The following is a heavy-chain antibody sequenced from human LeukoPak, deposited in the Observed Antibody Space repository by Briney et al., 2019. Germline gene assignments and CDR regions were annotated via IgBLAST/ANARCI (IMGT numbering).Heavy chain of an antibody. CDR2: IYYSGST. V-gene: IGHV4-59*01. Sequence: SETLSLTCTVSGGSISSYYWSWIRQPPGKGLEWIGYIYYSGSTNYNPSLKSRVTISVDTSKNQFSLKLSPVTAADTAVYYCARGQQQLGNFDYWGQGTLVTVSS. CDR1: GGSISSYY. J-gene: IGHJ4*02. D-gene: IGHD6-13*01. CDR3: ARGQQQLGNFDY.